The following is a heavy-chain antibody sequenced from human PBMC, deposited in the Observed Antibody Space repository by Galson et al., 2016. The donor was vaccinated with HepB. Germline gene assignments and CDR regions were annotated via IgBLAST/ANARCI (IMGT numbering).Heavy chain of an antibody. CDR1: GFTVSSNY. J-gene: IGHJ6*02. Sequence: SLRLSCAASGFTVSSNYMNWVRQAPGKGLEWVSVIYSGGTTYYAGSVKGRFTISRDNSKNTLYLQMNSLRAEDTAVYYCAGLSGSYYFGMDVWGQGNLVTV. CDR2: IYSGGTT. CDR3: AGLSGSYYFGMDV. V-gene: IGHV3-53*01. D-gene: IGHD1-26*01.